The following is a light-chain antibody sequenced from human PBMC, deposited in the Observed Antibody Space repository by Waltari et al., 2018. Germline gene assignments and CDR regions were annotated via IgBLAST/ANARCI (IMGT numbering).Light chain of an antibody. J-gene: IGLJ3*02. CDR1: SNDIGAYTY. V-gene: IGLV2-11*01. CDR3: CSLAGTYSWV. CDR2: DVD. Sequence: QSALTQPRSVSGSPGQSVTISCTGTSNDIGAYTYVSWYQQHPGSPPQLTIYDVDKSPSGFPDRFSGSKPGNTASLTIAGLQSEDEADYAGCSLAGTYSWVFSGGTRL.